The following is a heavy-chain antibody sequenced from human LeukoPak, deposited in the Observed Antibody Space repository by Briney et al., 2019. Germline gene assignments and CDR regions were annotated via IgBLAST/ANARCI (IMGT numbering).Heavy chain of an antibody. V-gene: IGHV1-69*04. CDR1: GGTFSSYA. D-gene: IGHD3-3*01. Sequence: GASVKVSCKASGGTFSSYAISWVRQAPGQGLEWMGRIIPILGIANYAQKFQGRVTITADKSTSTAYMELSSLRSEDTAVYYCAREPHPPGFWSAPEWFDPGGQGTLVTVSS. CDR2: IIPILGIA. CDR3: AREPHPPGFWSAPEWFDP. J-gene: IGHJ5*02.